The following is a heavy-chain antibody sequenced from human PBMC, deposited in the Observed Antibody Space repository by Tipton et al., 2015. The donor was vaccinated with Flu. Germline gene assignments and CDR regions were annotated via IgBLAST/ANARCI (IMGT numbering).Heavy chain of an antibody. V-gene: IGHV6-1*01. J-gene: IGHJ6*03. D-gene: IGHD6-19*01. CDR2: AYYRSRWYN. Sequence: PGLVKPSQTLTLTCAISGDSVSSNIATWNWIRKSPSRGLEWLGRAYYRSRWYNDDAVSVKSRIIINADTSKNQFSLQLNSVTPEDAAVYYCARWLGGGLNYMDVWGKGTTVTVSS. CDR1: GDSVSSNIAT. CDR3: ARWLGGGLNYMDV.